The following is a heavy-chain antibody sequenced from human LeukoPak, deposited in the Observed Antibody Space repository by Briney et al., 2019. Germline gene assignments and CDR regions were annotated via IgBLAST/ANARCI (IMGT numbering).Heavy chain of an antibody. D-gene: IGHD2-15*01. CDR1: GFTFSSYS. Sequence: GGSLRLSCAASGFTFSSYSMNWVSQAPGKGLEWVSCISSSSSTIYYADSVKGRFTISRDNAKNSLYLQMNSLRAEDTAVYYCARGQVVRDYWGQGTLVTVSS. CDR3: ARGQVVRDY. J-gene: IGHJ4*02. V-gene: IGHV3-48*01. CDR2: ISSSSSTI.